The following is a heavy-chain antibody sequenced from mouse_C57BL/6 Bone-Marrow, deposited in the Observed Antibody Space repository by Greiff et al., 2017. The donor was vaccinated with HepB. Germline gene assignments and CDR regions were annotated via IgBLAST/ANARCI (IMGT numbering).Heavy chain of an antibody. D-gene: IGHD2-2*01. CDR2: IWGGGST. J-gene: IGHJ4*01. V-gene: IGHV2-9*01. CDR1: GFSLTSYG. Sequence: VQLQQSGPGLVAPSQSLSITCTVSGFSLTSYGVDWVRQPPGKGLEWLGVIWGGGSTNYNSALMSRLSISKDNSKTQVFLKRNSLQTDDTAMYYCAKRGYEDYDAMDYWGQGTSVTVSS. CDR3: AKRGYEDYDAMDY.